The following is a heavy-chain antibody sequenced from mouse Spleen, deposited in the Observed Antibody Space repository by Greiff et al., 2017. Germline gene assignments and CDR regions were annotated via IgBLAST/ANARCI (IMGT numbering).Heavy chain of an antibody. CDR3: ARGNYLDY. CDR2: ISSGGGST. Sequence: DVMLVESGGGLVKLGGSLKLSCAASGFTFSSYYMSWVRQTPEKRLEWVATISSGGGSTYYPDSVKGRFTISRDNAKNTLYLQMSSLNSEDTAVYYCARGNYLDYWGQGTTLTVSS. V-gene: IGHV5-9*01. CDR1: GFTFSSYY. J-gene: IGHJ2*01.